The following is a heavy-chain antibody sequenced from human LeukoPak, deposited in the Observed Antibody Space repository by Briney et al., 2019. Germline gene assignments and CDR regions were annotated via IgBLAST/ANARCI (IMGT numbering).Heavy chain of an antibody. D-gene: IGHD2-2*01. J-gene: IGHJ4*02. CDR1: GYSFTNYL. CDR3: AREGYSTSWAWGY. CDR2: INAGNDNT. V-gene: IGHV1-3*01. Sequence: ASVKVSCKASGYSFTNYLMHWVRQAPGQRLEWMGWINAGNDNTKYLQRFQGRVTITRDTSASTAYMELSSLRSEDTAVYYCAREGYSTSWAWGYWGQGTLVTVSS.